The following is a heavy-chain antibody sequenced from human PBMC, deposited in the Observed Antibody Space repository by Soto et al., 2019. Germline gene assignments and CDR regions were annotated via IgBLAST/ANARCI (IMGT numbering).Heavy chain of an antibody. V-gene: IGHV3-7*01. Sequence: GGSLRLSCAASGFTFSSYWMSWVRQAPGKGLEWVANIKQDGSEKYYVDSVKGRFTISRDNAKNSLYLQMNSLRAEDTAVYYCARMEYSSSWYPAYYYYMDVWGKGTTVTVSS. D-gene: IGHD6-13*01. CDR3: ARMEYSSSWYPAYYYYMDV. CDR2: IKQDGSEK. CDR1: GFTFSSYW. J-gene: IGHJ6*03.